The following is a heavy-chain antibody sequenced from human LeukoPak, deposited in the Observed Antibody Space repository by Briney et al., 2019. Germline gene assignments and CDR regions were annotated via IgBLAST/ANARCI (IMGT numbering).Heavy chain of an antibody. V-gene: IGHV3-7*01. CDR3: ARGITSGPRRYDVRNFDY. D-gene: IGHD5-12*01. CDR2: INLDGSEK. Sequence: GGSLRLSCTASGFIFSTSWMTWVRQAPGKGLEWVANINLDGSEKYYVDSVKGRFTISRDNAKNSLYLQMNSLRAGDTAVYYCARGITSGPRRYDVRNFDYWGQGTPVTVSS. CDR1: GFIFSTSW. J-gene: IGHJ4*02.